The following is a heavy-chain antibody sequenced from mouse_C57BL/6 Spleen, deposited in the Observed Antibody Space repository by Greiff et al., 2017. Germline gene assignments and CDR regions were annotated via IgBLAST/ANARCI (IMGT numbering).Heavy chain of an antibody. D-gene: IGHD2-4*01. J-gene: IGHJ1*03. CDR3: ARFGDDYDSYWYFDV. CDR2: IYPGSGST. Sequence: QVQLQQPGAELVKPGASVKMSCKASGYTFTSYWITWVKQRPGQGLEWIGDIYPGSGSTNYNEKFKSKATLTVDTSSSTAYMQLSSLTSEDSAVXYWARFGDDYDSYWYFDVWGTGTTVTVSS. V-gene: IGHV1-55*01. CDR1: GYTFTSYW.